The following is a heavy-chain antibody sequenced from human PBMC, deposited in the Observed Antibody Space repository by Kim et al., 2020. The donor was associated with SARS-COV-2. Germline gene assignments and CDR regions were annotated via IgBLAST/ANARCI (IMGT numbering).Heavy chain of an antibody. CDR2: ISYDEKNK. J-gene: IGHJ4*02. Sequence: GGSLRLSCAVSGFTLDRYGMHWVRQAPGKGLEWVAVISYDEKNKYFGDAVKGRFTISRDNLKNILFLEMKSLRVEDTAMYYCARISFGDAPGYWGQGTQV. V-gene: IGHV3-33*05. CDR1: GFTLDRYG. CDR3: ARISFGDAPGY. D-gene: IGHD4-17*01.